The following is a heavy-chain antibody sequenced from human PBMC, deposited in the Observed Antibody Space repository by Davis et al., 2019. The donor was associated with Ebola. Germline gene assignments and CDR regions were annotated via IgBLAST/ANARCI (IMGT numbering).Heavy chain of an antibody. CDR2: IYYSGNT. CDR1: GGSISHGDYY. CDR3: ATNVKDLYPFDN. Sequence: PSETLSLTCTVSGGSISHGDYYWSWIRQPPGKGLEWIGYIYYSGNTYYNLSLKSRVTISLDTSKNQFSLKLSSVTAADTAVYYCATNVKDLYPFDNWGQGTLVTVSS. D-gene: IGHD2-2*02. V-gene: IGHV4-30-4*01. J-gene: IGHJ5*02.